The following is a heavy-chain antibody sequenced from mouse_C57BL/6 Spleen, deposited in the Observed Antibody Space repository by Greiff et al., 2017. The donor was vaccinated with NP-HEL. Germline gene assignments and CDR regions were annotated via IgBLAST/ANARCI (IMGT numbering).Heavy chain of an antibody. CDR3: ARNGGDFDTTDYYAMDY. Sequence: LVAPSQSLSITCTVSGFSLTSYAISWVRQPPGKGLEWLGVIWTGGGTNYNSALKSRLSISKDNSKSQVFLKMNSLQTDDTARYYCARNGGDFDTTDYYAMDYWGQGTSVTVSS. V-gene: IGHV2-9-1*01. CDR2: IWTGGGT. CDR1: GFSLTSYA. D-gene: IGHD1-1*01. J-gene: IGHJ4*01.